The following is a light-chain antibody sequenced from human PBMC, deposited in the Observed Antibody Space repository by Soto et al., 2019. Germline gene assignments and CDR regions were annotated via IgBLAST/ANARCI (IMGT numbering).Light chain of an antibody. Sequence: DIQMTQSPSTLSASVGDRVTITCRASQSVSSWLDWYQQKPGKAPKLLIYDASSLESGVPSRFSGSGSGTEFTLTISSLQPDDFASYHCQQYNTYFLTFGGGTKV. CDR3: QQYNTYFLT. CDR2: DAS. CDR1: QSVSSW. V-gene: IGKV1-5*01. J-gene: IGKJ4*01.